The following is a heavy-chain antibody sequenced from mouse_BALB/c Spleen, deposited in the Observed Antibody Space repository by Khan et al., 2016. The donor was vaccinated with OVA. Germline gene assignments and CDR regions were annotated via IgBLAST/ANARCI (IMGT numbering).Heavy chain of an antibody. CDR2: IYPGDGTT. V-gene: IGHV1S56*01. D-gene: IGHD2-2*01. CDR1: GYTITSYD. Sequence: QVQLQQSGPELVKPGALVKISCKASGYTITSYDINWVKQRPGQGLEWIGWIYPGDGTTKYNEKFKGKATLTADNSSSTAYMQLSSLTSENSAVSFRARVRLRGVALDYWGPGTSDTVSS. J-gene: IGHJ4*01. CDR3: ARVRLRGVALDY.